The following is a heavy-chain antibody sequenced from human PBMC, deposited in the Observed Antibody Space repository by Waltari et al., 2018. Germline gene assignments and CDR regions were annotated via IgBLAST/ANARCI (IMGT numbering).Heavy chain of an antibody. CDR3: ARDRDTSDAFDI. CDR1: GFTVSSNY. V-gene: IGHV3-66*02. D-gene: IGHD5-18*01. Sequence: EVQLVESGGGLVQPGGSLRLSCAASGFTVSSNYMSWVRQAPGKGLEWVSVIYSGGSTYYADSVKGQFTISRDNSKNTLYLQMNSLRAEDTAVYYCARDRDTSDAFDIWGQGTMVTVSS. J-gene: IGHJ3*02. CDR2: IYSGGST.